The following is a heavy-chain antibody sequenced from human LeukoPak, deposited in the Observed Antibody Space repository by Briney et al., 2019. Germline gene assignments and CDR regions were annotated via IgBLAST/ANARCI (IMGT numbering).Heavy chain of an antibody. Sequence: ASVKVSCKASGYTFTGYYMHWVRQAPGQGLEWMGWINPNSGGTNYAQKFQGRVTMTRDTSISTAYMELSSLRSEDTAVYYCARGRRRGYEFDYWGQGTLVTVSS. V-gene: IGHV1-2*02. CDR3: ARGRRRGYEFDY. CDR2: INPNSGGT. D-gene: IGHD5-12*01. J-gene: IGHJ4*02. CDR1: GYTFTGYY.